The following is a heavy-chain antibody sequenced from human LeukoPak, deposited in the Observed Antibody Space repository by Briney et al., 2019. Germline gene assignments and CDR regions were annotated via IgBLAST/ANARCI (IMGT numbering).Heavy chain of an antibody. CDR3: ARHVGSSF. CDR1: GFTFSSYW. J-gene: IGHJ4*02. D-gene: IGHD1-26*01. Sequence: PGGSLRLSCAASGFTFSSYWMHWVRQAPGKGLVWVSRINSDGSSTSYADSVKGRFTISRDNAKNSLFLQMSNLRDDDTAIYYCARHVGSSFWGQGTLVTVSS. V-gene: IGHV3-74*01. CDR2: INSDGSST.